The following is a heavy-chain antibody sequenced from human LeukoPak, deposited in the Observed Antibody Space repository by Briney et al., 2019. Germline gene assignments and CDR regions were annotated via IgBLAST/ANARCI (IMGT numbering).Heavy chain of an antibody. CDR2: INSRGTDT. D-gene: IGHD1-1*01. CDR3: VNAQNWRPTSDY. CDR1: GFNFNFNNYG. V-gene: IGHV3-23*01. J-gene: IGHJ4*02. Sequence: GGSLRLSCAVSGFNFNFNNYGMSWVRQAPGKGLEWVSDINSRGTDTYYADSVKGRFTISRDNSKNTVYLQMNSLRDEDTAVYYCVNAQNWRPTSDYWGQGILVTVSS.